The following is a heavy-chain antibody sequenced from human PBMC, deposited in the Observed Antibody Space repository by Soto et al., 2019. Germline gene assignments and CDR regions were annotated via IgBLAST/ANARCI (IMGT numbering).Heavy chain of an antibody. CDR3: ARVETGAFDI. D-gene: IGHD3-10*01. CDR1: GGSISSSSYY. J-gene: IGHJ3*02. Sequence: QLQLQESGPGLVKPSETLSLTCTVSGGSISSSSYYWGWIRQPPGKGLEWIGSIYYSGSTYYNPYLKSRVTLPVATYQNQISLTLGSVTAADTALYFCARVETGAFDIWGKGTMVTVSS. V-gene: IGHV4-39*01. CDR2: IYYSGST.